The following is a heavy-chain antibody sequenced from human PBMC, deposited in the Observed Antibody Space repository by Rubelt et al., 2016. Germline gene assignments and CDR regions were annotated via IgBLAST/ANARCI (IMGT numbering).Heavy chain of an antibody. CDR3: AGDPTAGRYYCYGMDG. V-gene: IGHV4-39*02. CDR1: GGSISSSSYY. J-gene: IGHJ6*02. D-gene: IGHD6-13*01. CDR2: IYHSGST. Sequence: QLQLQESGPGLVKPSETLSLTCTVSGGSISSSSYYWGWIRQPPGKGLEWIGSIYHSGSTYYNPSLKSRVTISVETSKNRFSLRLSAGAAAETAVYYCAGDPTAGRYYCYGMDGWGQGTTVTVSS.